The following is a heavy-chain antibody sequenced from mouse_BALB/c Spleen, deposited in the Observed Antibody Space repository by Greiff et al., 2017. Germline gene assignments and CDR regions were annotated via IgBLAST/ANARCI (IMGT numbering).Heavy chain of an antibody. CDR2: INPSTGYT. CDR1: GYTFTSYW. Sequence: QVQLQQSGAELAKPGASVKMSCKASGYTFTSYWMHWVKQRPGQGLEWIGYINPSTGYTEYNQKFKDKATLTADKSSSTAYMQLSSLTSEDSAVYYCARGYYDYPDWGQGTLVTVSA. J-gene: IGHJ3*01. CDR3: ARGYYDYPD. V-gene: IGHV1-7*01. D-gene: IGHD2-4*01.